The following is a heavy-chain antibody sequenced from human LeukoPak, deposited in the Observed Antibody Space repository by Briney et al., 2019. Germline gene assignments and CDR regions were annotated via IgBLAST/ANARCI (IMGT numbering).Heavy chain of an antibody. CDR1: GFIFSKYA. J-gene: IGHJ4*02. CDR3: ARDRYGDYSFDY. Sequence: GGSMRLSCAASGFIFSKYAMNWDRQPPGRGIQWVSGISGSGDSTYYADSVKGRCTISRDNSKNMLYLEMNSLRAEDTAEYYCARDRYGDYSFDYWGQGILVTVSS. CDR2: ISGSGDST. D-gene: IGHD4-17*01. V-gene: IGHV3-23*01.